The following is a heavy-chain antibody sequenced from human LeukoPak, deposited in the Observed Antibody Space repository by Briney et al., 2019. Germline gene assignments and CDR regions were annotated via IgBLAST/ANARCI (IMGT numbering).Heavy chain of an antibody. CDR2: IYYSGGT. V-gene: IGHV4-31*03. CDR1: GGSISSGGYY. J-gene: IGHJ4*02. D-gene: IGHD3-10*01. Sequence: PSQTLSLTCTVSGGSISSGGYYWSWIRQHPGKGLEWIGYIYYSGGTYYNPSLKSRVTISVDTSKNQFSLKLSSVTAADMAVYYCARAGEHVWFGELLSQPSNTGFDYWGQGTLVTVSS. CDR3: ARAGEHVWFGELLSQPSNTGFDY.